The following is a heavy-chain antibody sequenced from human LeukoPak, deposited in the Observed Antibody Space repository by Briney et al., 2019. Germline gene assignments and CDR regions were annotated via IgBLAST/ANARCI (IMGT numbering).Heavy chain of an antibody. J-gene: IGHJ4*02. CDR3: ARAATAGTVDY. Sequence: GGSLRLSCAASGFTFSNYWMSWVRQTPGKGLEWVANINQDGSGEYYVDSVKGRFSISRDNAKNSLFLQMNSLTAEDTAVYYCARAATAGTVDYWGQGTLVTVSP. V-gene: IGHV3-7*01. CDR1: GFTFSNYW. D-gene: IGHD2-21*02. CDR2: INQDGSGE.